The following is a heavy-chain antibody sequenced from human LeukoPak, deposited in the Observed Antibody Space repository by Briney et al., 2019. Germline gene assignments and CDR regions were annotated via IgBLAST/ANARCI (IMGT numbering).Heavy chain of an antibody. J-gene: IGHJ4*02. CDR2: IYSGGST. Sequence: GGSLRLSCAASGFTVSSNYMSWVRQAPGKGLEWVSVIYSGGSTYYADSVKGRFTISRDNSKNTLYLQMNSLRAEDTAVYYCARAPPYDSGNYWNVTPLDYWGQGTLVTVSS. CDR1: GFTVSSNY. CDR3: ARAPPYDSGNYWNVTPLDY. V-gene: IGHV3-53*01. D-gene: IGHD3-10*01.